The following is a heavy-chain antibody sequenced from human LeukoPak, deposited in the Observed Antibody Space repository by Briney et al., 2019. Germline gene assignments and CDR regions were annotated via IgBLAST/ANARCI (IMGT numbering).Heavy chain of an antibody. CDR1: GFTFSRYS. CDR2: ISDTGYYI. Sequence: GGSLRLSCAASGFTFSRYSMNWVRQAPGKGLEWVSSISDTGYYIYCADSVKGRFTISRDNAKNSLFLQMNNLRAEDTAVYYCANHLACGSTTCPSFDYWGQGTLVTVSS. J-gene: IGHJ4*02. D-gene: IGHD2-2*01. V-gene: IGHV3-21*01. CDR3: ANHLACGSTTCPSFDY.